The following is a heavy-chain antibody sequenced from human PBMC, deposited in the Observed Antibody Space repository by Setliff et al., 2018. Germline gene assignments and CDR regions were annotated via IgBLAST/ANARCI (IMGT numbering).Heavy chain of an antibody. CDR2: INHSGST. Sequence: SETLSLTCAVYGGSFSGYYRSWIRQPPGKGLEWIGEINHSGSTNYNPSLKSRVTISLDTSTNQVSLKLSSVTAADTAVYYCARARQYCSSTSCYTSYFYYYAMDIWGQGTTVTVSS. CDR3: ARARQYCSSTSCYTSYFYYYAMDI. D-gene: IGHD2-2*02. J-gene: IGHJ6*02. V-gene: IGHV4-34*01. CDR1: GGSFSGYY.